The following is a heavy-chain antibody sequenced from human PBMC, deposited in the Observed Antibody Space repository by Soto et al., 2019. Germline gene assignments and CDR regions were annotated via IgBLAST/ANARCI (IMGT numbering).Heavy chain of an antibody. CDR2: IYFRGST. D-gene: IGHD5-18*01. V-gene: IGHV4-59*08. J-gene: IGHJ4*02. Sequence: PSETLSLTCTVSGGSISSYYWSWIRQPPGKGLEWIGYIYFRGSTNYNPSLKSRVTISVDTSKNQFSLKLSSVTAADTAVYYCARQQASGYSYGVDYWGQGTLVTVSS. CDR3: ARQQASGYSYGVDY. CDR1: GGSISSYY.